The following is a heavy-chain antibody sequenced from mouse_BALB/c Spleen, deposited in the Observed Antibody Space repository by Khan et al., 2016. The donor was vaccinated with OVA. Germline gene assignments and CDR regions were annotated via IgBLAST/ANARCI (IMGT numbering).Heavy chain of an antibody. CDR3: AREYDCFDS. CDR2: VNPNNDNT. Sequence: EVQLQQSGPDLVKPGASVKLSCTASGYTFTHYYMSWVKQSHGKSLEWIGRVNPNNDNTNYNQEFKGKATLTVDKSSNTAYLELRSLTSEDSAVYIGAREYDCFDSWGQGTLVTVSA. V-gene: IGHV1-26*01. D-gene: IGHD2-14*01. J-gene: IGHJ3*01. CDR1: GYTFTHYY.